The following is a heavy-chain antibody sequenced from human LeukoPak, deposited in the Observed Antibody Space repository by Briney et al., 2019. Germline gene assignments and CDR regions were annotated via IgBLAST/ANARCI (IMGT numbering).Heavy chain of an antibody. CDR3: AKRPGYSYGTDY. V-gene: IGHV4-59*01. D-gene: IGHD5-18*01. CDR2: IYYSGST. CDR1: GGSIRGYY. Sequence: PSETLSLTCSVSGGSIRGYYWSWVRQPPGKGLEWIGYIYYSGSTSYSPSLRSRVTISVDTSKNQFSLKLTSVTAADTAVYYCAKRPGYSYGTDYWGQGTLVTVSS. J-gene: IGHJ4*02.